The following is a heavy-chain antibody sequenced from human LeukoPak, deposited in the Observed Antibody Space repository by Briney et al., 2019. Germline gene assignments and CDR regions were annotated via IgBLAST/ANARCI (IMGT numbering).Heavy chain of an antibody. CDR2: IYSDGSS. Sequence: GGSLRLSCVASAFSVSSNCMTWVRQAPGGGREGVSVIYSDGSSYYSGSVKGRFTISRDSSKNTLYLQMNNLRAEDTAVYYCARERIYFGSGGDLRDARLFYYYGMDVWGQGTTVTVSS. V-gene: IGHV3-53*01. CDR3: ARERIYFGSGGDLRDARLFYYYGMDV. D-gene: IGHD3-10*01. CDR1: AFSVSSNC. J-gene: IGHJ6*02.